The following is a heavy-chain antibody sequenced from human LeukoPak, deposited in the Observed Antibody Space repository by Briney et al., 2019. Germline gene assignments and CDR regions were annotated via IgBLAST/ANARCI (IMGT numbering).Heavy chain of an antibody. CDR1: GFTFTSSA. D-gene: IGHD3-16*02. CDR3: AAEGSVITFGGVIVL. J-gene: IGHJ4*02. Sequence: GASVKVSCKASGFTFTSSAMQWVRQARGQRLEWKGWIVVGSGNTNYAQKFQERVTITRDMSTSTAYMELSSLRSEDTAVYYCAAEGSVITFGGVIVLWGQGTLVTVSS. V-gene: IGHV1-58*02. CDR2: IVVGSGNT.